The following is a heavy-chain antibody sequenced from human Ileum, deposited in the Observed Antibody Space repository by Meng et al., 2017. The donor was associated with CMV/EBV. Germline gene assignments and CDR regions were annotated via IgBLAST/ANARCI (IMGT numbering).Heavy chain of an antibody. J-gene: IGHJ4*02. CDR1: GYTFTDHN. CDR2: ISLGNGQT. CDR3: ARDVWGFDY. V-gene: IGHV1-18*04. Sequence: QVHLLQAGAEVKKPGASVKISCNTSGYTFTDHNIGWVRQAPGQGLEWVGWISLGNGQTVYGHKVQGRVTVTTDTSTSTAYMELRSLRSDDTAMYYCARDVWGFDYWGQGTLVTVSS. D-gene: IGHD7-27*01.